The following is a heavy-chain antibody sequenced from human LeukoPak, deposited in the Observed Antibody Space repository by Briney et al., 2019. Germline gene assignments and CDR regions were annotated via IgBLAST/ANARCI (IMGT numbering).Heavy chain of an antibody. Sequence: EGSLRLSCAAFGFTFSNYWMYWVRQVPGKGLVWVSRINTDGSSSTYADSVKGRFTISRDNAKNTVYLQMNSLRAEDTAVYYCAGAGFCSTTGCYNPFDIWGQGALVTVSS. CDR2: INTDGSSS. CDR1: GFTFSNYW. CDR3: AGAGFCSTTGCYNPFDI. D-gene: IGHD2-2*02. J-gene: IGHJ3*02. V-gene: IGHV3-74*01.